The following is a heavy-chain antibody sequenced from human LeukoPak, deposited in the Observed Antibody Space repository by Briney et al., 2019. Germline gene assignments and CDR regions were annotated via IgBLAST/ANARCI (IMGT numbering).Heavy chain of an antibody. Sequence: GGSLRLSCAASGFAFSSYAMNWVRQAPGKGLEWVPGISVSGVTTHYADSVKGRFTLSRDNSKNTLYLQMNSLRDDDTAVYYCAKGWTKYCTGGNCYSPLYYFDYWGQGTLVTVSS. V-gene: IGHV3-23*01. CDR2: ISVSGVTT. J-gene: IGHJ4*02. D-gene: IGHD2-15*01. CDR1: GFAFSSYA. CDR3: AKGWTKYCTGGNCYSPLYYFDY.